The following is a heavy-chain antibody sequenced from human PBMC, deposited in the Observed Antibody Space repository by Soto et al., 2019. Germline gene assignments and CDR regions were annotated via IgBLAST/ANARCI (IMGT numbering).Heavy chain of an antibody. Sequence: ASVKVSCKASGYTFTGYYMHWVRQAPGQGLEWMGWINPNSGGTNYAQKFQGRVTMTRDTSISTAYMELSRLRSDDTAVYYCAYSNAVKGGGMDVWCQGTRVTVSS. CDR1: GYTFTGYY. J-gene: IGHJ6*02. V-gene: IGHV1-2*02. D-gene: IGHD2-21*01. CDR2: INPNSGGT. CDR3: AYSNAVKGGGMDV.